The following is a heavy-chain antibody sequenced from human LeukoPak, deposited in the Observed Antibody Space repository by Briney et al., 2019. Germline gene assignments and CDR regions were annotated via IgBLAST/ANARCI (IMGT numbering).Heavy chain of an antibody. V-gene: IGHV3-30-3*01. CDR1: GFSFSIYA. J-gene: IGHJ4*02. CDR3: VRGGSINSSDYYFSLLDY. Sequence: TGGSLRLSCAASGFSFSIYAMHWVRQAPGKGLEWVAVISYDGSNKYYADSVKGRFTISRDNSKNTLYLQMNSLRAEDTAVYYCVRGGSINSSDYYFSLLDYWGQGTLVTVSS. CDR2: ISYDGSNK. D-gene: IGHD3-22*01.